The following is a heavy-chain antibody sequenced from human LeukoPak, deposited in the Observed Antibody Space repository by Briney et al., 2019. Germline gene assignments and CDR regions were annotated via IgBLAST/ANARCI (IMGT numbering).Heavy chain of an antibody. D-gene: IGHD2-15*01. CDR2: IYHSGST. Sequence: PSETLSLTCAVSGYSISSGYYWGWIRQPPGKGLEWIGSIYHSGSTYNNPSLKSRVTISVDTSKNQFSLKLSSVTAADTAVYYCARRPLLRWFDPWGQGTLVTVSS. J-gene: IGHJ5*02. V-gene: IGHV4-38-2*01. CDR1: GYSISSGYY. CDR3: ARRPLLRWFDP.